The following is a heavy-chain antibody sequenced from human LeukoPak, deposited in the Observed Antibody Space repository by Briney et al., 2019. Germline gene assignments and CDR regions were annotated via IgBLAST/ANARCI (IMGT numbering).Heavy chain of an antibody. V-gene: IGHV3-48*03. Sequence: GGSLRLSCAASGFTFSSCEMNWVRQAPGKGLEWVSYISSSGSTIYYADSVKGRFTISRDNAKNSLYLQMNSLRAEDTAVYYCAIFPVYYYDSSGSFDYWGQGTLVTVSS. J-gene: IGHJ4*02. CDR3: AIFPVYYYDSSGSFDY. D-gene: IGHD3-22*01. CDR1: GFTFSSCE. CDR2: ISSSGSTI.